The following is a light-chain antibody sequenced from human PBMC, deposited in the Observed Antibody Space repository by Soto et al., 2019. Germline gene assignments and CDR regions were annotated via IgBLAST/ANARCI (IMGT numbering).Light chain of an antibody. CDR3: SSYSTSTTLVV. V-gene: IGLV2-14*03. CDR1: SSDIGGSHS. Sequence: QSVLTQPASVSGSAGQTVIISCTGTSSDIGGSHSVSWYQQHPGRAPKLILFDVNTRPSKIPDRFSGSKSDNTASLTISSLQADDEADYYCSSYSTSTTLVVFGGGTKVTVL. CDR2: DVN. J-gene: IGLJ2*01.